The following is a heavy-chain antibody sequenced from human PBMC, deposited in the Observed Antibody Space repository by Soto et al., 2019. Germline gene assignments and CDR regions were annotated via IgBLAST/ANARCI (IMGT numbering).Heavy chain of an antibody. CDR3: ARERGGYGVCYSVSCYNYYGMDV. D-gene: IGHD2-8*01. CDR1: GGTFSSYA. CDR2: IIPIFGTA. V-gene: IGHV1-69*13. Sequence: GASVKVSCKASGGTFSSYAISWVRQAPGQGLEWMGGIIPIFGTANYAQKFQGRVTITADESTSTAYMELSSLRSEDAAVYYCARERGGYGVCYSVSCYNYYGMDVWGQGTTVTVSS. J-gene: IGHJ6*02.